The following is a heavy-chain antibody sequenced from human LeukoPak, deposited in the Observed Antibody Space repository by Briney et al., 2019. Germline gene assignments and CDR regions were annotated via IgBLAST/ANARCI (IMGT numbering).Heavy chain of an antibody. J-gene: IGHJ4*02. Sequence: ASVKVSCKASGYTFTSYGISWVRQAPGQGLEWMGWISAYNSNTNYAQKLQGRVTMTTDTSTSTAYMELRSLRSDDTAVYYCARDGAGYSSGLPLDYWGQGTLVTVSS. V-gene: IGHV1-18*01. D-gene: IGHD6-19*01. CDR2: ISAYNSNT. CDR1: GYTFTSYG. CDR3: ARDGAGYSSGLPLDY.